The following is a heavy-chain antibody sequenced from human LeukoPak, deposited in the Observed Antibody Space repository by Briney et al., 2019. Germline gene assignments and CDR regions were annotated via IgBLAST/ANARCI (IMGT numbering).Heavy chain of an antibody. Sequence: ASVTVSCKASGYTFTSYGISWVRQAPGQGLEWMGGIIPIFGTANYAQKFQGRVTITADESTSTAYMELSSLRSEDTAVYYCARSSSWYSGFDYWGQGTLVTVSS. D-gene: IGHD6-13*01. CDR1: GYTFTSYG. V-gene: IGHV1-69*13. CDR2: IIPIFGTA. CDR3: ARSSSWYSGFDY. J-gene: IGHJ4*02.